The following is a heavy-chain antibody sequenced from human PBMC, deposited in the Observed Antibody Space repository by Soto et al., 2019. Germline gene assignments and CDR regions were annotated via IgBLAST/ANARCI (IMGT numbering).Heavy chain of an antibody. Sequence: GGSLRLSCAASGFTFSSYSMNWVRQAPGKGLEWVSYISSSSTIYYADSVKGRFTISRDNAKNSLYLQMNSLRDEDTAVYYCARDPDGDPDYYYYYGMDVWGQGTTVTVSS. CDR1: GFTFSSYS. V-gene: IGHV3-48*02. CDR3: ARDPDGDPDYYYYYGMDV. CDR2: ISSSSTI. J-gene: IGHJ6*02. D-gene: IGHD4-17*01.